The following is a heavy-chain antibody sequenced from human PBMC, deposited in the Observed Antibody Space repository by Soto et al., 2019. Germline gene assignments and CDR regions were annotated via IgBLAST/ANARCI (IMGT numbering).Heavy chain of an antibody. CDR2: IHGDNGNT. CDR1: GYSFSTYA. J-gene: IGHJ6*03. Sequence: QVHLVQSGAEVKKPGASVKVSCKASGYSFSTYAMNWVRQAPGQGLEWMGWIHGDNGNTKYSQKFQGRVTITRDTSASTFTSYMELSSLRSEDTGVYYCAREPVRDQLPPELDMDVWGEGTTVTVSS. CDR3: AREPVRDQLPPELDMDV. D-gene: IGHD2-2*01. V-gene: IGHV1-3*01.